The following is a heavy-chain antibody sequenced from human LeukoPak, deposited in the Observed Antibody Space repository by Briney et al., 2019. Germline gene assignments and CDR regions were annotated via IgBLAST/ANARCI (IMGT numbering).Heavy chain of an antibody. V-gene: IGHV1-8*01. D-gene: IGHD6-19*01. J-gene: IGHJ6*02. CDR3: ARDRGWAVAGTDYYYYGMDV. CDR2: MNPNSGNT. CDR1: GYTFTSYD. Sequence: ASVKVSCKASGYTFTSYDINWVRQATGQGLEWMGWMNPNSGNTGYAQKFQGRVTMTRSTSISTAYMELSSLRSEDTAVYYCARDRGWAVAGTDYYYYGMDVWGQGTTVTVSS.